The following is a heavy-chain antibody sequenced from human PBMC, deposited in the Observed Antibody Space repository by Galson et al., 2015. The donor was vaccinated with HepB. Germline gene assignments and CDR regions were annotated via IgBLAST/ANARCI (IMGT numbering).Heavy chain of an antibody. CDR3: ARSAGDLDY. Sequence: CAISGDSVSSHGAAWNWIRQSPSRGLEWLGRTYYRSKWYYGYAVTVKSRITINPDTSKNQFSLNLNSVTPEDTAVYYCARSAGDLDYWGQGILVTVSS. D-gene: IGHD7-27*01. CDR2: TYYRSKWYY. CDR1: GDSVSSHGAA. V-gene: IGHV6-1*01. J-gene: IGHJ4*02.